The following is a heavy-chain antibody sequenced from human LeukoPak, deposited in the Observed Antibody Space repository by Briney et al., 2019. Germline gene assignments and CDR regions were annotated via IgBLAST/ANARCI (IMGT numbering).Heavy chain of an antibody. Sequence: PSETLSLTCAVYGGSFSGYYWSWIRQPPGKGLEWIGEINHSGSTNYNPSLKSRVTISVDTSKNQFSLKLSSVTAADTAVYYCARYCTNGVCNDRIDYWGQGTLVTVSS. CDR1: GGSFSGYY. CDR3: ARYCTNGVCNDRIDY. D-gene: IGHD2-8*01. CDR2: INHSGST. J-gene: IGHJ4*02. V-gene: IGHV4-34*01.